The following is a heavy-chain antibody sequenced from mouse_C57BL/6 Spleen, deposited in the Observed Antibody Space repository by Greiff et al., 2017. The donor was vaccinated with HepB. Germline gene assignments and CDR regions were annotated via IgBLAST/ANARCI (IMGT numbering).Heavy chain of an antibody. CDR1: GYTFTDYY. Sequence: VQLQQSGPELVKPGASVKISCKASGYTFTDYYMNWVKQSHGKSLEWIGDINPNNGGTSYNQKFKGKATLTVDKSSSTAYMELRSLTSEDSAVYYCASHYMALYAMDYWGQGTSVTVSS. CDR3: ASHYMALYAMDY. V-gene: IGHV1-26*01. J-gene: IGHJ4*01. D-gene: IGHD1-1*01. CDR2: INPNNGGT.